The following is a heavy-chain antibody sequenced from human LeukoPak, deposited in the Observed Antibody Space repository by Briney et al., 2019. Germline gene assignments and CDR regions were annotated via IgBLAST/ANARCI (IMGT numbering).Heavy chain of an antibody. CDR3: ATAGNYRLDS. CDR2: MDSAGSIT. D-gene: IGHD1-7*01. CDR1: GFTFSTYW. V-gene: IGHV3-74*01. J-gene: IGHJ4*02. Sequence: PGGSLRLSCAASGFTFSTYWVHWVRQAPGKGLVWVARMDSAGSITDYADSVRGRFTISRDNAKNTLYLQMNTLRAEDTAVYYCATAGNYRLDSWGQGTLVTVSS.